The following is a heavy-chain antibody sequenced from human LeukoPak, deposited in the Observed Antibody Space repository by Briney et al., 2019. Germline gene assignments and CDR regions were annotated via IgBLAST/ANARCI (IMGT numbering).Heavy chain of an antibody. CDR2: IYYSGNT. CDR3: MRHEEEDGYNAKPFDF. D-gene: IGHD5-24*01. Sequence: PSETLSLTCTVSGGSISNSNYYWGWVRQPPGKGLEWIGTIYYSGNTYYNPSLKSRVTISVDTSMNQFSLRLSSVTAADTAVYFCMRHEEEDGYNAKPFDFWGQGTLVTVSS. J-gene: IGHJ4*02. V-gene: IGHV4-39*01. CDR1: GGSISNSNYY.